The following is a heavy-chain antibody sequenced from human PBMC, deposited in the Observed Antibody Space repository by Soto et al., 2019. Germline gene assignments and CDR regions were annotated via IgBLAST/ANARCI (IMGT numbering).Heavy chain of an antibody. CDR3: ARYGSGSYHFDY. J-gene: IGHJ4*02. CDR1: GGSITGYY. Sequence: TLSLTCTVSGGSITGYYWSWIRQPPGQGLEWIGFIHYSGSTKYNPSLESRATISVDTSKNQFSLNLRSVTAADTAVYYCARYGSGSYHFDYWGQGTLVTVSS. V-gene: IGHV4-59*01. CDR2: IHYSGST. D-gene: IGHD3-10*01.